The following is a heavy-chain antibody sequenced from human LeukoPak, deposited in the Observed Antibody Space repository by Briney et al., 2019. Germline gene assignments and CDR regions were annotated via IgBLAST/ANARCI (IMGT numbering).Heavy chain of an antibody. CDR2: IYYSGST. V-gene: IGHV4-61*01. D-gene: IGHD6-19*01. CDR1: GGSISSGNYY. CDR3: ARISSGWRLDY. J-gene: IGHJ4*02. Sequence: SETLSLTCTVSGGSISSGNYYWSWIRQPPGKGLEWIGYIYYSGSTNYNPSLKSRVTISVDTSKNQFSLKLSSVTAADTAVYYCARISSGWRLDYWGQGTLVTVSS.